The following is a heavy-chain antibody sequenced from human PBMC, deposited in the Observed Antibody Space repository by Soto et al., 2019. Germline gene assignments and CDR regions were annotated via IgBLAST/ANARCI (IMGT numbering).Heavy chain of an antibody. CDR2: IYYSGST. J-gene: IGHJ4*02. CDR1: GGSISSYY. CDR3: ASTAHSSGWYRGVLDY. V-gene: IGHV4-59*01. Sequence: SETLSLTCTVSGGSISSYYWSWIRQPPGKGLEWIGYIYYSGSTNYNPSLKSRVTISVDTSKNQFSLKLSSVTAADTAVYYCASTAHSSGWYRGVLDYSGQGTLVTVSS. D-gene: IGHD6-19*01.